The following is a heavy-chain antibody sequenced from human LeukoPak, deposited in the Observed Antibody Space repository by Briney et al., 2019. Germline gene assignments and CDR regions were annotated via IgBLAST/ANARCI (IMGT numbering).Heavy chain of an antibody. Sequence: SSETLSLTCTVSGGSISSHYWSWIRQPPGKGLEWIGYIYHSGSTSYNPSLKSRVTISVDTSKNQFSLKLSSVTAADTAVYYCASCGYSYGSRYFDLWGRGTLVTVSS. V-gene: IGHV4-59*11. J-gene: IGHJ2*01. CDR2: IYHSGST. CDR3: ASCGYSYGSRYFDL. CDR1: GGSISSHY. D-gene: IGHD5-18*01.